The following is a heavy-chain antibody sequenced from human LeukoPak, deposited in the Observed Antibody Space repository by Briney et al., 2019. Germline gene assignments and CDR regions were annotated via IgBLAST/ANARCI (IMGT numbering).Heavy chain of an antibody. CDR2: INGDGSTT. CDR3: ARDGLPAARDI. D-gene: IGHD6-6*01. V-gene: IGHV3-74*01. CDR1: VFILSQFW. Sequence: PGGSLRLSCAGSVFILSQFWMQWVRHVPEKGLVWVSRINGDGSTTNYVDSVKGRFTISRDNAKNTLYLQMNSLRTEDTAVYYCARDGLPAARDIWGQGTMVTVSS. J-gene: IGHJ3*02.